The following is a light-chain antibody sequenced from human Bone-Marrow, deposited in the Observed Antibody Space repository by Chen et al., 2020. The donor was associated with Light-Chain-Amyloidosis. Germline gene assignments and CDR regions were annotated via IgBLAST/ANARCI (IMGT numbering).Light chain of an antibody. CDR2: EVS. CDR1: SSDVGGYNY. V-gene: IGLV2-8*01. Sequence: QSALTQPPSASGSPGQSVTLSCTGTSSDVGGYNYVSWSQQHPGKAPKLMIYEVSERPSGVPDRFSGSKSGNTASLTVSGLQAEDEADYYCSSYAGSNNLVFGGGTKLTVL. J-gene: IGLJ2*01. CDR3: SSYAGSNNLV.